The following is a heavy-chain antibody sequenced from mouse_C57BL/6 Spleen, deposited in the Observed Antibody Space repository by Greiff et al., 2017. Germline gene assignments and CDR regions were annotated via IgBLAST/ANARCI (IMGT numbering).Heavy chain of an antibody. CDR1: GFTFSDYY. CDR3: ARDGYDGSILYWYFDV. Sequence: EVKLVESEGGLVQPGSSMKLSCTASGFTFSDYYMAWVRQVPEKGLEWVANINYDGSSTYYLDSLKSRFIISRDNAKNILYLQMSSLKSEDTATYYCARDGYDGSILYWYFDVWGTGTTVTVSS. D-gene: IGHD1-1*01. J-gene: IGHJ1*03. CDR2: INYDGSST. V-gene: IGHV5-16*01.